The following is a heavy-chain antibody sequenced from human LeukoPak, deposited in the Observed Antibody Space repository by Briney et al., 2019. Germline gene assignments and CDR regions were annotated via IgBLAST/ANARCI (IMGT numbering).Heavy chain of an antibody. J-gene: IGHJ4*02. CDR1: GFTFSSYA. CDR2: ISYDGSNK. CDR3: ARGGSAAGTRRPDY. V-gene: IGHV3-30*04. Sequence: GGSLRLSCAAPGFTFSSYAMHWVRQAPGKGLEWVAFISYDGSNKYYADSVKGRFTISRDNSKNTLYPQMNSLRAEDTAVYYCARGGSAAGTRRPDYWGQGTLVTVSS. D-gene: IGHD6-19*01.